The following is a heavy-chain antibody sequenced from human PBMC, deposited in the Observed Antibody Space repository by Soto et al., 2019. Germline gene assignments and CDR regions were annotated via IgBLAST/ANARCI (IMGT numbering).Heavy chain of an antibody. J-gene: IGHJ5*02. CDR3: ARGRYYDMLTGYLNWFDP. D-gene: IGHD3-9*01. CDR2: IYYSGST. CDR1: GGTISSWY. Sequence: SETLSLTCTVSGGTISSWYWSWVRQPPGKGLEWIGYIYYSGSTNCNPSLKSRVTISVDTSKNQFSLKLSSVTAADTAVYYCARGRYYDMLTGYLNWFDPWGQGTLVTVSS. V-gene: IGHV4-59*01.